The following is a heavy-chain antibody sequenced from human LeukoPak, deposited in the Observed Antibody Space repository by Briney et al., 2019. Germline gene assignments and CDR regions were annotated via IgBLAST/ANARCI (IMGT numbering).Heavy chain of an antibody. D-gene: IGHD2-2*01. CDR3: ARGSYGSGLDY. V-gene: IGHV1-46*01. Sequence: ASVKVSCKASGYTSTSYYMHWVRQAPGQGLEWMGIINPSGGDTSYTQNFQGRVTMTRDTSTSTVYMELSSLRSEDTAVYYCARGSYGSGLDYWGQGTLVTVSS. CDR1: GYTSTSYY. J-gene: IGHJ4*02. CDR2: INPSGGDT.